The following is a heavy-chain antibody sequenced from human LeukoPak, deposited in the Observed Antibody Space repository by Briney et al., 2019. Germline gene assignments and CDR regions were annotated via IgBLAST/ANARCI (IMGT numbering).Heavy chain of an antibody. CDR1: GFTFDDYG. Sequence: GGSLRLSCAASGFTFDDYGMSWVRQAPGKGLEWVSGINWNGGSTGYADSVKGRFTISRDNAKDSLYLQMNSLRAEDTALYHCAREEVYGDYEDWGQGTLVTVSS. J-gene: IGHJ4*02. CDR2: INWNGGST. CDR3: AREEVYGDYED. D-gene: IGHD4-17*01. V-gene: IGHV3-20*01.